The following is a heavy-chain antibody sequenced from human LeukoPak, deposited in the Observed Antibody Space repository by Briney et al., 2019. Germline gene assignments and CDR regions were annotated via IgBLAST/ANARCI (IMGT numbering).Heavy chain of an antibody. CDR2: ISWNIGRR. CDR1: GFTLEDYA. V-gene: IGHV3-9*01. Sequence: SLRLSCEVSGFTLEDYAMHWIRQIPGKGLEWVSGISWNIGRRTYADSVKGRVTISRDNAKNSLYLQMNSLTVDDTAFYYCAKDESGTVTTIDYWGQGTLVTVSS. CDR3: AKDESGTVTTIDY. J-gene: IGHJ4*02. D-gene: IGHD4-11*01.